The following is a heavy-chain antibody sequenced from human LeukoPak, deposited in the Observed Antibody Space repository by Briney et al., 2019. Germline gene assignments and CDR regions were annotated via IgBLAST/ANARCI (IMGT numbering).Heavy chain of an antibody. CDR2: IKSKTDGGTT. J-gene: IGHJ4*02. CDR3: TTVRSYYDSSGYPPYYFDY. D-gene: IGHD3-22*01. V-gene: IGHV3-15*01. Sequence: GGSLRLSCAASGFTFSNAWMSWVRQAPGKGLEWVGRIKSKTDGGTTDYAAPVKGRFTISRDDSKNTLYLQMNSLKTEDTAVYYCTTVRSYYDSSGYPPYYFDYWGQGTLVTVSS. CDR1: GFTFSNAW.